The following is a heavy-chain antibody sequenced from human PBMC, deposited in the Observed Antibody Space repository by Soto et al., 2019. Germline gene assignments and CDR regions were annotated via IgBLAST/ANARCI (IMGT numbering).Heavy chain of an antibody. D-gene: IGHD6-6*01. CDR1: GFTFSSYA. V-gene: IGHV3-30-3*01. CDR2: ISYDGSNK. CDR3: ARFPGSSSKVEYYYGIDV. Sequence: GGSLRLSCAASGFTFSSYAMHWVRQAPGKGLEWVAAISYDGSNKYYADSVKGRFTISRDNSKNTLYLQMNSLRAEDTAVYYCARFPGSSSKVEYYYGIDVWGQGTTVTVSS. J-gene: IGHJ6*02.